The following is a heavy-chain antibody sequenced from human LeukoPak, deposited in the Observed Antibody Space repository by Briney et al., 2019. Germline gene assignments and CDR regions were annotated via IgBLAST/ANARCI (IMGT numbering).Heavy chain of an antibody. CDR2: IIPILGIA. CDR1: GGTFSSYA. V-gene: IGHV1-69*04. CDR3: ARATMIASYWDY. Sequence: EASVKVSCKASGGTFSSYAISWVRQAPGQGLEWMGRIIPILGIANYAQKFQGRVTITADKSTSTAYMELSSLRSDDTAVYYCARATMIASYWDYWGQGTLVTVSS. J-gene: IGHJ4*02. D-gene: IGHD3-22*01.